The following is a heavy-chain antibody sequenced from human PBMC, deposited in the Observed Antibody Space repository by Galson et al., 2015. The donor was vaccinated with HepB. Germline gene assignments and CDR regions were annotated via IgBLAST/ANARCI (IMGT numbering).Heavy chain of an antibody. V-gene: IGHV3-30*18. J-gene: IGHJ4*02. CDR1: GLTFSSYG. CDR2: ISYDGSNK. Sequence: SLRLSCAASGLTFSSYGMHWVRQAPGKGLEWVAVISYDGSNKYYADSVKGRFTISRDNPKNTLYLQMNSLRAEDTAVYYCAKGLWFGELSPFDYFDYWGQGTLVTVSS. CDR3: AKGLWFGELSPFDYFDY. D-gene: IGHD3-10*01.